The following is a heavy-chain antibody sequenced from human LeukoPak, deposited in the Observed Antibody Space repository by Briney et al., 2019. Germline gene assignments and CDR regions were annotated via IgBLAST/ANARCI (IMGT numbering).Heavy chain of an antibody. CDR3: AREPLCSGGSCYSEEVQYYFDY. J-gene: IGHJ4*02. D-gene: IGHD2-15*01. CDR1: GYTFTGYY. CDR2: INPNSGGT. Sequence: GAPVTVSCKASGYTFTGYYMHWVRQAPGQGLEWMGRINPNSGGTNYAQKFQGRVTMTRDTSISTAYMELSRLRSDDTAVYYCAREPLCSGGSCYSEEVQYYFDYWGQGTLVTVSS. V-gene: IGHV1-2*06.